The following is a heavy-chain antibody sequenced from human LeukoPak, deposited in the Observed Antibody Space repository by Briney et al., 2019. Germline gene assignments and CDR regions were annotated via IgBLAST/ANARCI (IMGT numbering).Heavy chain of an antibody. V-gene: IGHV3-23*01. CDR2: ISGGGYYI. CDR3: AKNRGTGLAFYDY. J-gene: IGHJ4*02. Sequence: PGGSLRLSCAASGFSFSSYAMTWVRQAPGRGLEWVSAISGGGYYIYYADSVRGRFTTSRDNSKNPLYLQMTNLRAEDTGLYYCAKNRGTGLAFYDYWGQGTQVTVSS. CDR1: GFSFSSYA. D-gene: IGHD3-3*02.